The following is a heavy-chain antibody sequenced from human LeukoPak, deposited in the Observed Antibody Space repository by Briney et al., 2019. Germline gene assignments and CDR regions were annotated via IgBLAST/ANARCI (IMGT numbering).Heavy chain of an antibody. J-gene: IGHJ4*02. D-gene: IGHD5/OR15-5a*01. CDR1: GFSLSSYA. CDR2: LTGSGATT. V-gene: IGHV3-23*01. CDR3: AKEDIVSTMGNFDY. Sequence: GGSLRLSCAASGFSLSSYAMSWVRQAPGKGLEWVSALTGSGATTNYADSVKGRFTISRDNSKNTLFLQMNSLRAEDTAVYYCAKEDIVSTMGNFDYWGQGTLSPSP.